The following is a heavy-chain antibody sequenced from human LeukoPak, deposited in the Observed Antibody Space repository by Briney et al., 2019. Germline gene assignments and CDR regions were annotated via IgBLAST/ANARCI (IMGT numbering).Heavy chain of an antibody. CDR3: ASNPQRGQYFDY. CDR1: GYTFTSYG. V-gene: IGHV1-18*01. J-gene: IGHJ4*02. CDR2: ISAYNGNT. Sequence: GASVKVSCKASGYTFTSYGISWVRQAPGQGLEWMGWISAYNGNTNYAQKFQGRVTITADKSTSTAYMELSSLRSEDTAVYYCASNPQRGQYFDYWGQGTLVTVSS.